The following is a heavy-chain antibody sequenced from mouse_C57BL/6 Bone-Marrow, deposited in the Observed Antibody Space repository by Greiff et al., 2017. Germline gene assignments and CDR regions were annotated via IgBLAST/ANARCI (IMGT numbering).Heavy chain of an antibody. D-gene: IGHD1-1*01. J-gene: IGHJ4*01. Sequence: QVQLKQSGAELARPGASVKLSCKASGYTFTSYGISWVKQRTGQGLEWIGEIYPRSGNTYYNEKFKGKATLTADKSSSTAYMELRSLTSEDSAVYFCARRGYYYGSSSVVMDYWGQGTSVTVSS. CDR2: IYPRSGNT. V-gene: IGHV1-81*01. CDR3: ARRGYYYGSSSVVMDY. CDR1: GYTFTSYG.